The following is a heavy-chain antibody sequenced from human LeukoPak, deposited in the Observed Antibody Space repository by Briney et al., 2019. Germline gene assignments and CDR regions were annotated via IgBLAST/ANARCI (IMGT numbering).Heavy chain of an antibody. CDR3: ARQGVEVAGVYYFDY. Sequence: PGESLKISCKGSGYSFTSYWIGWVRQMPGKGLEWMGIIYPGDSDTRYSPSFQGQVTISADKSISTAYLQWSSLKASDTAMYYCARQGVEVAGVYYFDYWGQGTLVTVSS. J-gene: IGHJ4*02. CDR1: GYSFTSYW. D-gene: IGHD6-19*01. CDR2: IYPGDSDT. V-gene: IGHV5-51*01.